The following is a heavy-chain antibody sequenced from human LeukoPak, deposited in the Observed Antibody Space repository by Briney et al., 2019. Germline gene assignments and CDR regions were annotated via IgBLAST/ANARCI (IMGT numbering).Heavy chain of an antibody. Sequence: GGSLRLSCAASGFTFSSYAMHWVRQAPGKGLEWVAVISYDGSNKYYADSVKGRFTISRDNSKNTLYLQMNSLRAEDTAVYYCARSPPRYSYGPPRSVYYFDDWGQGTLVTVSS. CDR2: ISYDGSNK. CDR3: ARSPPRYSYGPPRSVYYFDD. V-gene: IGHV3-30-3*01. D-gene: IGHD5-18*01. CDR1: GFTFSSYA. J-gene: IGHJ4*02.